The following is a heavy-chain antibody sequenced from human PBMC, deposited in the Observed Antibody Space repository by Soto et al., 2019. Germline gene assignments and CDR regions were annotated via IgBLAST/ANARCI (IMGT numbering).Heavy chain of an antibody. Sequence: QVQLVQSGAEVKNPGASVKVSCKASGYSFTTYYIHWVRQAPGQGLEWMGFIHPDTGRTKYAQNFQGRVTMTRDTSIKTAYMELNGLTSADAAMYYCARVEASASSAGDWGQGTLVTVS. CDR2: IHPDTGRT. D-gene: IGHD6-6*01. CDR1: GYSFTTYY. V-gene: IGHV1-2*02. CDR3: ARVEASASSAGD. J-gene: IGHJ4*02.